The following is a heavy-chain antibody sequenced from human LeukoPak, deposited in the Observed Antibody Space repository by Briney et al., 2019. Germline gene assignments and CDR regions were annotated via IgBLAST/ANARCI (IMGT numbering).Heavy chain of an antibody. CDR3: AARSPHYYGSGSRFDP. CDR1: GGSISSSSYY. J-gene: IGHJ5*02. Sequence: SETLSLTCTVSGGSISSSSYYWGWIRQPPWKGLEWIGSIYYSGSTYYNPSLESRVTISVDTSKNQFSLKLSSVTAADTAVYYCAARSPHYYGSGSRFDPWGQGTLVTVSS. V-gene: IGHV4-39*07. CDR2: IYYSGST. D-gene: IGHD3-10*01.